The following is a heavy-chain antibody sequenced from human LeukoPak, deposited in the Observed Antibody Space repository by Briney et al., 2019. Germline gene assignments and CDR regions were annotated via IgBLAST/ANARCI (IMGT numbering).Heavy chain of an antibody. CDR2: IYTSGST. Sequence: SETLSLTCTVSGGSISSYYWSWPRQPAGKGLEWIGRIYTSGSTNYNPSLKSRVTMSVDTSKNQFSLKLSSVNAADTAVYYCASLSTEVGATLEDYWGQGTLVTVSS. V-gene: IGHV4-4*07. J-gene: IGHJ4*02. CDR3: ASLSTEVGATLEDY. CDR1: GGSISSYY. D-gene: IGHD1-26*01.